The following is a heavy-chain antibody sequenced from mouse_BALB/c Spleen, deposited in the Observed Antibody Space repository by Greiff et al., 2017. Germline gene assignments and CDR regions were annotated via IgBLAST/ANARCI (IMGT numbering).Heavy chain of an antibody. V-gene: IGHV1-14*01. Sequence: VQLKQSGPELVKPGASVKMSCKASGYTFTSYVMHWVKQKPGQGLEWIGYINPYNDGTKYNEKFKGKATLTSDKSSSTAYMELSSLTSEDSAVYYCARGLINYAMDYWGQGTSVTVSS. CDR1: GYTFTSYV. CDR3: ARGLINYAMDY. CDR2: INPYNDGT. J-gene: IGHJ4*01. D-gene: IGHD1-2*01.